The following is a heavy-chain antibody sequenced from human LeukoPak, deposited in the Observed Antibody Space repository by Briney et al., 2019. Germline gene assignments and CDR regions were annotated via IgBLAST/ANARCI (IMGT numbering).Heavy chain of an antibody. CDR1: GFTFSSYW. CDR2: IKQDGSEK. J-gene: IGHJ4*02. V-gene: IGHV3-7*04. CDR3: ARVSEWELLNYFDY. D-gene: IGHD1-26*01. Sequence: GGSLRLSCAASGFTFSSYWMSWVRQAPGKGLEWVANIKQDGSEKYYVDSVKGRFTISRDNAKNSLYLQMNSLRAKDTAVYYCARVSEWELLNYFDYWGQGTLVTVSS.